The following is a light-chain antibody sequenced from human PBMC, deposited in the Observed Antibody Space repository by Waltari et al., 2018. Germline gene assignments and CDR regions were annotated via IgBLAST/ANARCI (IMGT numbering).Light chain of an antibody. CDR1: QSISKY. Sequence: EIVLTKSPGTLSLSPGERATLSCTASQSISKYLAWYQQKPGQAPMLLIYHASSSAAGIPDRFSGSGYGTDFSLTISRLGPEYFAVYYCQHYESLPVTFGQGTKVESK. CDR3: QHYESLPVT. V-gene: IGKV3-20*01. J-gene: IGKJ1*01. CDR2: HAS.